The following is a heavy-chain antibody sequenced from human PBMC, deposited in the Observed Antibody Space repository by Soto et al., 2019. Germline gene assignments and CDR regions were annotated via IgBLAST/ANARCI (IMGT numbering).Heavy chain of an antibody. D-gene: IGHD1-26*01. Sequence: QVQLVESGGGVVQPGRSLRLSCAASGFTFSNYAMHWVRQAPGKGLEWVAVISYAGDNKYYADSVKGRFTLSRDNSRNTLYLQMNSLTTADTAMYYCARSRGQRTSHASGYYYGMDVWGQGTTVTVSS. J-gene: IGHJ6*02. CDR1: GFTFSNYA. CDR3: ARSRGQRTSHASGYYYGMDV. V-gene: IGHV3-30-3*01. CDR2: ISYAGDNK.